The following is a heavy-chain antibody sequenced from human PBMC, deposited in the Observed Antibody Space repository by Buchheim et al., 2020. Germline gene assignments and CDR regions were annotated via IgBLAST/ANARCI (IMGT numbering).Heavy chain of an antibody. J-gene: IGHJ4*02. D-gene: IGHD3-3*01. Sequence: EVQLLESGGGLVQPGGSLRLSCAASGFTFSSYAMSWVRQAPGKGLEWVSAISGSGGSTYYADSVKGRFTISRDNSKNTLYLQMNSLTAEDTAIYYCARDFKTYDDFWSGHDRTFDYWGQGTL. CDR1: GFTFSSYA. CDR3: ARDFKTYDDFWSGHDRTFDY. CDR2: ISGSGGST. V-gene: IGHV3-23*01.